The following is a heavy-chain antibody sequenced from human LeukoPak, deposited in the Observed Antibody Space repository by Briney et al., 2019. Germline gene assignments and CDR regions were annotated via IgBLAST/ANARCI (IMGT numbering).Heavy chain of an antibody. J-gene: IGHJ4*02. D-gene: IGHD6-19*01. CDR1: GGTFSSYA. CDR3: ASSNGYSSGWYLPITDY. Sequence: VASVTVSFKASGGTFSSYAISWVRQAPGQGLEWMGGIIPIFGTANYAQKFQGRVTITADKSTSTAYMELSSLRSEDTAVYYRASSNGYSSGWYLPITDYWGQGTLVTVSS. V-gene: IGHV1-69*06. CDR2: IIPIFGTA.